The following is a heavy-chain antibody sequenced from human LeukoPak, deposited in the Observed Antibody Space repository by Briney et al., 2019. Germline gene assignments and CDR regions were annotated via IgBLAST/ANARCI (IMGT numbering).Heavy chain of an antibody. J-gene: IGHJ4*02. V-gene: IGHV3-48*03. Sequence: GGSLRLSCAASGFTFSSYEMNWVRQAPGKGLEWVSYISSSGSTIYYADSVKGRFTISRDNSKNTLYLQMNSLRAEDTAVYYCAKDGQNYDIFDYWGQGTLVTVSS. CDR2: ISSSGSTI. CDR1: GFTFSSYE. D-gene: IGHD3-9*01. CDR3: AKDGQNYDIFDY.